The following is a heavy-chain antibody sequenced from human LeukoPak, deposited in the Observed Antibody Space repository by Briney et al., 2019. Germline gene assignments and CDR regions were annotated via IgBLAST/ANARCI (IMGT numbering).Heavy chain of an antibody. CDR2: ISYRGST. CDR1: GGSINNFY. CDR3: ARQIDGFGEFDYFDY. Sequence: SETLSLTCTVSGGSINNFYWSWIRQPPGKGLEWIGYISYRGSTNYIPSLKSRVTISVDTSKIQFSLKLSSVTAADTAVYYCARQIDGFGEFDYFDYWGQGTLVTVSS. V-gene: IGHV4-59*08. D-gene: IGHD3-10*01. J-gene: IGHJ4*02.